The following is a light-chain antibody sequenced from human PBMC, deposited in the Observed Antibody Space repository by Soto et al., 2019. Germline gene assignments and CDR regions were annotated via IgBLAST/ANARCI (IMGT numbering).Light chain of an antibody. V-gene: IGKV3-11*01. J-gene: IGKJ2*01. CDR1: QSVSSY. Sequence: EIVLTQSPATLSLSPGERATLSCRASQSVSSYLAWYQLKPGQAPRLLIYDASHRATCSPARFSGSGSGTDFTLTISTLEPEDFAVYYCQQRSNWPSYTFGQGNKLEIK. CDR3: QQRSNWPSYT. CDR2: DAS.